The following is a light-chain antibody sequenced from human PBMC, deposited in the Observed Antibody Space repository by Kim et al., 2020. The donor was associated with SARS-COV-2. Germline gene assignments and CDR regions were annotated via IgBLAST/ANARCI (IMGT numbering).Light chain of an antibody. Sequence: EIVMTQSPATLSVSPGERATLSCRASQSVSSSLAWYQQRPGQAPRLLIYGESTSATGIPARFSGSGSGTEFTLTISSLQSEDFALYYGPQYKKWTPHTFGQGTKLEIK. J-gene: IGKJ2*01. CDR2: GES. CDR1: QSVSSS. V-gene: IGKV3-15*01. CDR3: PQYKKWTPHT.